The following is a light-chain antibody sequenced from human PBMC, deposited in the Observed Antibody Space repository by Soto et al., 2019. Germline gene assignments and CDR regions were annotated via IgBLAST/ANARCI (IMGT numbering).Light chain of an antibody. V-gene: IGKV1-12*01. Sequence: DIQLTQSPSTLSASVGDRVTITCRASRSIINWLAWYQQKSGKAPKLLISAASSLRSGVPSRFSGSGSGTDFILTISSLQPEDFATYYCQQANSFPLTFGGGTRVEI. J-gene: IGKJ4*01. CDR3: QQANSFPLT. CDR1: RSIINW. CDR2: AAS.